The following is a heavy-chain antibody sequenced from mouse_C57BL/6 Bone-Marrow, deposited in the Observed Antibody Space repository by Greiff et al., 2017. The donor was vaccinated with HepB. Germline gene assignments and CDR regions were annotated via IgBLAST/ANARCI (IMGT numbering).Heavy chain of an antibody. V-gene: IGHV1-85*01. CDR2: IYPRDGST. Sequence: QVQLQQSGPELVKPGASVKLSCKASGYTFTSYAINWVKQRPGQGLEWIGWIYPRDGSTKYNEKFKGKATLTVDTSSSTAYMELHSLTSEDSAVYFCARNYYDYDKGFDYWGQGTTLTVSS. CDR1: GYTFTSYA. CDR3: ARNYYDYDKGFDY. J-gene: IGHJ2*01. D-gene: IGHD2-4*01.